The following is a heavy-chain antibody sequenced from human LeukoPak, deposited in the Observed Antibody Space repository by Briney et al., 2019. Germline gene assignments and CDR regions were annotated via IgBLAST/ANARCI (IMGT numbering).Heavy chain of an antibody. J-gene: IGHJ4*02. V-gene: IGHV3-74*01. CDR3: AKSRFRLGELSPYFDY. Sequence: PGGSLRLSCAASGFTFSSYWMHWVRQAPGKGLVWVSRINSDGSSTSYADSVKGRFTISRDNAKNTLYLQMNSLRAEDTAVYCCAKSRFRLGELSPYFDYWGQGTLVTVSS. D-gene: IGHD3-16*02. CDR1: GFTFSSYW. CDR2: INSDGSST.